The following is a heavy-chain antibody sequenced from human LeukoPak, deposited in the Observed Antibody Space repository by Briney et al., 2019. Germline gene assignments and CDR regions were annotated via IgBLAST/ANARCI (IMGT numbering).Heavy chain of an antibody. J-gene: IGHJ4*02. V-gene: IGHV3-30*02. CDR2: IRYDGSNK. CDR1: GFTFSSYG. Sequence: TGGSLRLSCAASGFTFSSYGMHWVRQAPGKGLEWVAFIRYDGSNKYYADSVKGRFTISRDNSKNTLYLQMNSLRAEDTAVYYCAKDRPPEIVVVVAATVGSLDYWGQGTLVTVSS. D-gene: IGHD2-15*01. CDR3: AKDRPPEIVVVVAATVGSLDY.